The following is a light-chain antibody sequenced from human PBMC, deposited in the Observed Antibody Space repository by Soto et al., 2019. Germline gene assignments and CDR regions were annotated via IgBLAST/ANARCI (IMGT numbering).Light chain of an antibody. Sequence: QSALTQPASVSESPGQSITISCTGASSDVGTYNLVSWYQHHPGKAPKLMIYEGTKRPSGVSNRFSGSTSGNTASLTISGLQAEDEADYFCCSYATSSAFYVFGTGTKVTVL. CDR3: CSYATSSAFYV. CDR2: EGT. V-gene: IGLV2-23*01. CDR1: SSDVGTYNL. J-gene: IGLJ1*01.